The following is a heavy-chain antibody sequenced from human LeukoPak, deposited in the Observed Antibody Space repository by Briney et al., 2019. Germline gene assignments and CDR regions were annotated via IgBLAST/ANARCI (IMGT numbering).Heavy chain of an antibody. CDR3: ARDVIHYDSSGYPDY. Sequence: SETLSLTCTVSGGSISSYYWSWIRQPPGKGLEWIVYIYYSGSTNYNPSLKSRVTISVDTSKNQFSLKLSSVTAADTAVYYCARDVIHYDSSGYPDYWGQGTLVTVSS. V-gene: IGHV4-59*12. CDR2: IYYSGST. J-gene: IGHJ4*02. D-gene: IGHD3-22*01. CDR1: GGSISSYY.